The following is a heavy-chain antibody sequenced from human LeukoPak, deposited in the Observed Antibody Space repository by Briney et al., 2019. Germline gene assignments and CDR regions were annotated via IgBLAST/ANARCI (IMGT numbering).Heavy chain of an antibody. Sequence: PGRSLRLSCVASGFTFSSYGMHWVRQAPGKGLEWVAFIRYDGSNEYVDSVKGRFTISRDNSKNTLYLQMNSLRAEDTAVYYCARVLIVVVTTDGMDVWGHGTTVTVSS. CDR1: GFTFSSYG. J-gene: IGHJ6*02. V-gene: IGHV3-30*02. D-gene: IGHD3-22*01. CDR3: ARVLIVVVTTDGMDV. CDR2: IRYDGSNE.